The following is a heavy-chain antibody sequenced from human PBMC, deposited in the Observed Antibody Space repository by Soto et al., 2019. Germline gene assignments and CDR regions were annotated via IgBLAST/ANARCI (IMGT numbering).Heavy chain of an antibody. CDR3: ARKTGAGTYQGFDY. CDR2: IHHTGSI. V-gene: IGHV4-4*02. Sequence: QVQLQESGPGLVKPSGTLSLTCAVSGGSISTNNWWHWVRQPPGKGLEWIGEIHHTGSINYSPSLNSRLTMSVDQSKNQFSLSLNSVTAADTAVYYCARKTGAGTYQGFDYWGQGSLVTVSS. D-gene: IGHD1-26*01. CDR1: GGSISTNNW. J-gene: IGHJ4*02.